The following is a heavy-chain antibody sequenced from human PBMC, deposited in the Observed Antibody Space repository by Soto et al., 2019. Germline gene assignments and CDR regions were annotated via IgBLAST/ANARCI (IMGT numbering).Heavy chain of an antibody. J-gene: IGHJ4*02. V-gene: IGHV4-59*01. CDR1: GTSISRYY. CDR3: ARYNSYAIDY. D-gene: IGHD2-8*01. Sequence: SETLSLTCTVSGTSISRYYWSWIRQPPGKGLEWIANIHYSGTTNYNPSLASRVTLSVDTSKNQFSLKMTSVTAADRAMYFCARYNSYAIDYWGRGTLVTVSS. CDR2: IHYSGTT.